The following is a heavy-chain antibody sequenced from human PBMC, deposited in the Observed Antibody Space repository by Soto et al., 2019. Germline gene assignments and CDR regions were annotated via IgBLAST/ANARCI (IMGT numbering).Heavy chain of an antibody. CDR1: GFTFSNYA. Sequence: PGGSLRLSCAASGFTFSNYAINWVRQSPGKGLEWVSVISGSVGSTYYADSVKGRFTITRDNSKNTLYLQMNSLRAEDTAVYYCAKAGGAAGTVDYFDYWGQGTLVTVS. J-gene: IGHJ4*02. V-gene: IGHV3-23*01. D-gene: IGHD6-13*01. CDR2: ISGSVGST. CDR3: AKAGGAAGTVDYFDY.